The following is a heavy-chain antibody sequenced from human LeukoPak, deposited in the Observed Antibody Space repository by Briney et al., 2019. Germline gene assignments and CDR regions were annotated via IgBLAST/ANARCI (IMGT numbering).Heavy chain of an antibody. D-gene: IGHD2-2*01. CDR1: GGTFSTYA. CDR3: ARGVVAAALDY. J-gene: IGHJ4*02. CDR2: IIPIFGTA. V-gene: IGHV1-69*05. Sequence: GASVKVSCKASGGTFSTYAISWVRQAAGQGLEWMGGIIPIFGTANYAQKFQGRVTITTDESTSTAYMELSSLRSEDTAVYYCARGVVAAALDYWGQGTLVTVSS.